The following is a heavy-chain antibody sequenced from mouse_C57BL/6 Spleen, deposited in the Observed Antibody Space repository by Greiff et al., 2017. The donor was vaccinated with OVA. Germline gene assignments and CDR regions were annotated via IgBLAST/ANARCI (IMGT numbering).Heavy chain of an antibody. D-gene: IGHD1-1*01. CDR3: ARWGLGSSYGFAD. CDR2: IHPNSGST. Sequence: QVQLQQPGAELVKPGASVKLSCKASGYTFTSYWMHWVKQRPGQGLEWIGMIHPNSGSTNYNEKFKSKATLTVDKSSSTAYMQLSSLTSEDSAVYYCARWGLGSSYGFADWGQGTLVTVSA. V-gene: IGHV1-64*01. J-gene: IGHJ3*01. CDR1: GYTFTSYW.